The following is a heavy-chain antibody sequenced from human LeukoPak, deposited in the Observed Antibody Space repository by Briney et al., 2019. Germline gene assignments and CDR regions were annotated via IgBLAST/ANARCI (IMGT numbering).Heavy chain of an antibody. J-gene: IGHJ4*02. CDR3: AKSPNYDFWSGYYTLDY. V-gene: IGHV3-23*01. CDR1: GFTFSSYA. CDR2: ISGSGGST. D-gene: IGHD3-3*01. Sequence: GGSLRLSCAASGFTFSSYAMSWVRQAPGKGLEWVSAISGSGGSTYYADSVKGRFTISRDNSKNTLYLQMNSLRAEDTAVYYCAKSPNYDFWSGYYTLDYWGQGTLVTVSS.